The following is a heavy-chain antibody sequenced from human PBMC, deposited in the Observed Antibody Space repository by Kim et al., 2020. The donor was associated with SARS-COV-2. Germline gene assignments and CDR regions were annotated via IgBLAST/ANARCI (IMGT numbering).Heavy chain of an antibody. Sequence: ASVKVSCKVSGYTLTELSMHWVRQAPGKGLEWMGGFDPEDGETIYPQKFQGRVTMTEDTSTDTAYMELSSLRSEDTAVYYCATARSGYYPGGMDVWGQGTTVTVSS. J-gene: IGHJ6*02. D-gene: IGHD3-3*01. CDR2: FDPEDGET. CDR3: ATARSGYYPGGMDV. V-gene: IGHV1-24*01. CDR1: GYTLTELS.